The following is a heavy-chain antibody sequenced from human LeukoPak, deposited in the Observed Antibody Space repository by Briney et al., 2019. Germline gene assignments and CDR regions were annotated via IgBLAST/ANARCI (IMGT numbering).Heavy chain of an antibody. J-gene: IGHJ4*02. CDR2: ISSSGSTI. CDR3: ASYITMVRGIKTYYFDY. D-gene: IGHD3-10*01. V-gene: IGHV3-48*04. Sequence: GGSLRLSCAVSGITLSNYGMSWVRQAPGKGLEWVSYISSSGSTIYYADSVKGRFTISRDDAKNSLYLQMNSLRAEDTAVYYCASYITMVRGIKTYYFDYWGQGTLVTVSS. CDR1: GITLSNYG.